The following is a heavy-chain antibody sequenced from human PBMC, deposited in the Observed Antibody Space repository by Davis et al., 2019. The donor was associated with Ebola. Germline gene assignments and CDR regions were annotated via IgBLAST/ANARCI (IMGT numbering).Heavy chain of an antibody. Sequence: GESLKISCAASELTVSSTYMNWVRQAPGKGLEWVSVLYSGGSAYYADSVRGRFTISRDNSKNTLYLQMNDLRAEDTAVYYCARELSAFSGYYVWGQGTLVTVSS. D-gene: IGHD3-22*01. CDR3: ARELSAFSGYYV. CDR2: LYSGGSA. V-gene: IGHV3-66*01. CDR1: ELTVSSTY. J-gene: IGHJ4*02.